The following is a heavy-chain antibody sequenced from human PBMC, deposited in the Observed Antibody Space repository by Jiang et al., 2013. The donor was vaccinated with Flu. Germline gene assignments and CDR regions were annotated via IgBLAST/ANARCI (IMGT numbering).Heavy chain of an antibody. CDR1: GYPFSDYW. V-gene: IGHV5-10-1*01. D-gene: IGHD6-19*01. CDR2: LILVPLIR. Sequence: CKGSGYPFSDYWITWVRQMPGKGLEWMGGLILVPLIRRTVRPSKGHVTISADKSINTAYLQWSSLEASDTAIYYCVRHALGGSGWHYFDDWGQGTPGHRLL. CDR3: VRHALGGSGWHYFDD. J-gene: IGHJ4*02.